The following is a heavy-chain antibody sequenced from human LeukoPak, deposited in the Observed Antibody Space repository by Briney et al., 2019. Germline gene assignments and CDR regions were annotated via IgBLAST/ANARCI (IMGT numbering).Heavy chain of an antibody. Sequence: SETLSLTCTVSGGSISSYYWSWIRQPPGKGLEWIGYIYYSGSTNYNPSLKSRVTISVDTSKNQFSLKLSSVTAADTAVYYCARASSSGWYAGAFDIWGQGTMVPVSS. D-gene: IGHD6-19*01. CDR3: ARASSSGWYAGAFDI. V-gene: IGHV4-59*01. CDR1: GGSISSYY. CDR2: IYYSGST. J-gene: IGHJ3*02.